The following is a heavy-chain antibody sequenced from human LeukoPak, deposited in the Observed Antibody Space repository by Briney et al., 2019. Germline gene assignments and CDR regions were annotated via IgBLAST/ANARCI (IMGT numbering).Heavy chain of an antibody. CDR2: IRQDGSEK. J-gene: IGHJ4*02. D-gene: IGHD3-9*01. CDR3: ARGQYFDWSLSIH. Sequence: GGSLRLSCAASGFTFSSYWMSRVRQAPGKGLEWVANIRQDGSEKYYVDSVKGRFTISRDNAKNSLYLQMNSLRAEDTAVYYCARGQYFDWSLSIHWGQGTLVTVSS. V-gene: IGHV3-7*01. CDR1: GFTFSSYW.